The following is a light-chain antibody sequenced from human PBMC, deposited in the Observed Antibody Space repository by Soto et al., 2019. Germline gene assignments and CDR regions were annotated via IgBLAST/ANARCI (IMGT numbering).Light chain of an antibody. Sequence: DIQMTQSPSTLSASVGDRVTITCRASQSISSWLAWYQQKPGKAPKPLIYDASSLESGVPSRFSGSGSGTEFTLTISSLQPDDFATYYCQQYNSYSQTFGKGTKVDIK. J-gene: IGKJ1*01. CDR2: DAS. CDR3: QQYNSYSQT. CDR1: QSISSW. V-gene: IGKV1-5*01.